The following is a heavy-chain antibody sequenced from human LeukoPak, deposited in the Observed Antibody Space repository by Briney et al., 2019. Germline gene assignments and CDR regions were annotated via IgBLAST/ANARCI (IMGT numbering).Heavy chain of an antibody. J-gene: IGHJ4*02. V-gene: IGHV3-74*01. CDR2: VNNDGSAT. D-gene: IGHD2/OR15-2a*01. CDR3: TSFFETN. Sequence: GGSLRLSCAASRFIFTNYWIHWVRQAPGKGLVWVSHVNNDGSATSYADSVKGRFTISRDSAKNTVYLHMNSLRVEDTAVHYRTSFFETNWGQGTLVTVSS. CDR1: RFIFTNYW.